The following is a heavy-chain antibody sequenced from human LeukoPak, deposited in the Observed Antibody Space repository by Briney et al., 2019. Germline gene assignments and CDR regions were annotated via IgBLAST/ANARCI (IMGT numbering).Heavy chain of an antibody. CDR3: ARDLHGYKYGSYFYYYMDV. CDR1: GGSISSGTYY. V-gene: IGHV4-39*07. J-gene: IGHJ6*03. Sequence: SETLSLSCTVSGGSISSGTYYWAWIRQPPGKGLEWIGSIYYSGSTNYNPSLKSRVTISVDKSKNQFSLKLSSVTAADTAVYYCARDLHGYKYGSYFYYYMDVWGKGTTVTVSS. CDR2: IYYSGST. D-gene: IGHD5-18*01.